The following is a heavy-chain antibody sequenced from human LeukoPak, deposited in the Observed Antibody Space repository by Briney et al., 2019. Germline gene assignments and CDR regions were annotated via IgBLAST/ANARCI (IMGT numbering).Heavy chain of an antibody. Sequence: ASVKVSCKASGYTFSGYYLHWVRQAPGQGLEWMGRIHPNSGGTNFALKFQGRVTMTRDTSISTAYMELSSLRSDDTAVYYCARVNDVYCSGGSCYDYWGQGTLVTVSS. CDR1: GYTFSGYY. V-gene: IGHV1-2*06. D-gene: IGHD2-15*01. J-gene: IGHJ4*02. CDR2: IHPNSGGT. CDR3: ARVNDVYCSGGSCYDY.